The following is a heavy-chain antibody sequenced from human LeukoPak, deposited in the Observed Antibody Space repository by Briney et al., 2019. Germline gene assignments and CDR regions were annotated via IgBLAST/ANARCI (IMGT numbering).Heavy chain of an antibody. CDR2: INHSGST. Sequence: SETLSLTCAVYGGSFSGYYWSWIRQPPGKGLEWIGEINHSGSTNYNPSLKSRVTISVDTSKNKFSLKLSSVTAADPAVYYCARLGPYYDYVWGSYRMPYYFDYWGQGTLVTVSS. CDR3: ARLGPYYDYVWGSYRMPYYFDY. D-gene: IGHD3-16*02. J-gene: IGHJ4*02. V-gene: IGHV4-34*01. CDR1: GGSFSGYY.